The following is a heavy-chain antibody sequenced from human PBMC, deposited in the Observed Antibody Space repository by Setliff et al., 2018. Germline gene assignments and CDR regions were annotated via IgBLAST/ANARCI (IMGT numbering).Heavy chain of an antibody. CDR2: IYYSGTT. Sequence: SETLSLTCSVSGGSITSRSYYWGWIRQSPGKGLEWLGTIYYSGTTYYNSSLKSRVTISVDTSKNQFSLKLSSVTAADTALYYCTVYNTGSSKEHYWGQGTPVTVSS. CDR1: GGSITSRSYY. CDR3: TVYNTGSSKEHY. J-gene: IGHJ4*02. D-gene: IGHD2-8*02. V-gene: IGHV4-39*07.